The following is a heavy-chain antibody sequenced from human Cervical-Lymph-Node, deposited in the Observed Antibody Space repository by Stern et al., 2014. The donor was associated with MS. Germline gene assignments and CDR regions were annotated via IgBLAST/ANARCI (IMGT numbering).Heavy chain of an antibody. CDR2: INTANGDT. CDR1: GYTFTSYA. V-gene: IGHV1-3*04. CDR3: GRGQQSFDP. D-gene: IGHD6-13*01. J-gene: IGHJ5*02. Sequence: QVQLVQSGAAGKKPGSSVKVSCKASGYTFTSYAIHWVRQAPGQRLEWMGRINTANGDTYYSEKFQGRVTFTRDTSANTAYMELFSLTSEDTTVYYCGRGQQSFDPWGQGTLVTVSA.